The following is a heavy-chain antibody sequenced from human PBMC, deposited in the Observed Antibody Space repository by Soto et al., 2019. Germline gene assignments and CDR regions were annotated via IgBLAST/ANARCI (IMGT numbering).Heavy chain of an antibody. Sequence: GGSLRLSCAASGFTFSSYWMSWVRQAPGKGLQWVANINRDGNEKYYVDSLKGRFTISRDNAENSLYLQMNTLRAEDTTVYYCARAPDGSGSYYYFDGWGQGTLVTVSS. V-gene: IGHV3-7*03. CDR1: GFTFSSYW. CDR2: INRDGNEK. D-gene: IGHD3-22*01. CDR3: ARAPDGSGSYYYFDG. J-gene: IGHJ4*02.